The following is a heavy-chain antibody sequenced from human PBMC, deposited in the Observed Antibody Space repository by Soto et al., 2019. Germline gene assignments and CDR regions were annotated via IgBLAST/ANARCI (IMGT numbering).Heavy chain of an antibody. D-gene: IGHD3-10*01. Sequence: ASVKVSCKASGYTLTSYDINWVRQATGQGLEWIGWMNVGSGNTNYAQKFQERLTMTRDKSTGTTYMEMTNLTPDDTAVYYCATDAPIRGSLLKWFDSWGQGTLVTVSS. CDR1: GYTLTSYD. J-gene: IGHJ5*01. CDR2: MNVGSGNT. V-gene: IGHV1-8*01. CDR3: ATDAPIRGSLLKWFDS.